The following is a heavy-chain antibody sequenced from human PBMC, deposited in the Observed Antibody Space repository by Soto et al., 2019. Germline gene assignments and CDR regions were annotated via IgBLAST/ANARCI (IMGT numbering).Heavy chain of an antibody. CDR1: GGSISSSSYY. CDR3: ARLFLGSGWANLDY. Sequence: SETLSLTCTVSGGSISSSSYYWGWIRQPPGKGLEWIGSIYYSGRTYYNPSLKSRVTIFVDTSKNQFSLKLSSVTAADTAVYYCARLFLGSGWANLDYWGQGTLVTVSS. D-gene: IGHD6-19*01. J-gene: IGHJ4*02. V-gene: IGHV4-39*01. CDR2: IYYSGRT.